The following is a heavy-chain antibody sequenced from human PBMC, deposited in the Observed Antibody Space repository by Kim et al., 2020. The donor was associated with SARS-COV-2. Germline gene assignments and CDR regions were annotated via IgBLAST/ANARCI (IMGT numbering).Heavy chain of an antibody. J-gene: IGHJ4*02. Sequence: GGSLRLSCAASGFTFSIYAMSWVRQAPGKGLEWVSTISTSGGATYYSESVKGRITISRDNSKNTVYLQVNSLRAEDTAVYYCVNFGYCTADDCSYRGYWGQGTLVTVSS. V-gene: IGHV3-23*01. D-gene: IGHD2-8*02. CDR2: ISTSGGAT. CDR3: VNFGYCTADDCSYRGY. CDR1: GFTFSIYA.